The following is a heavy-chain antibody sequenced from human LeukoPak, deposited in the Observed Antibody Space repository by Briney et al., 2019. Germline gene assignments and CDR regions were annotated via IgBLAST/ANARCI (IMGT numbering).Heavy chain of an antibody. V-gene: IGHV1-2*02. Sequence: ASVKVSCKASGYTFTGYYMHWVRQAPGQGLEWMGWINPNSGGTNYAQKFQGRVTMTRDTSISTAYMELSRLRSDDTAVYYCARDGCSGGSCYSIYYYGMDVWGQGTTVTVSS. CDR2: INPNSGGT. D-gene: IGHD2-15*01. CDR1: GYTFTGYY. CDR3: ARDGCSGGSCYSIYYYGMDV. J-gene: IGHJ6*02.